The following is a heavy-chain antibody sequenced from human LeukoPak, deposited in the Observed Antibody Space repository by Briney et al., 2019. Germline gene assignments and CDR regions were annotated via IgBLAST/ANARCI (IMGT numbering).Heavy chain of an antibody. Sequence: PSETLSLTCTVSGGSISSSSYYWAWIRQTPGKGLEWIGEINHSGSTNYNPPLKSRVTISVDTSKNQFSLKLSSVTAADTAVYYCARVTADAFDIWGQGTMVTVSS. CDR1: GGSISSSSYY. J-gene: IGHJ3*02. V-gene: IGHV4-39*07. CDR2: INHSGST. CDR3: ARVTADAFDI.